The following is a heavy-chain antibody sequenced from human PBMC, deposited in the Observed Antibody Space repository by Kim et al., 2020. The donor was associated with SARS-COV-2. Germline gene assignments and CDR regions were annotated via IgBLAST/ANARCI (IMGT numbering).Heavy chain of an antibody. D-gene: IGHD5-12*01. CDR3: ARDRGNSGYDELDY. Sequence: ADSVKGRLTNSRDNAKNSMYLQMNSLRAEDTAVYYCARDRGNSGYDELDYWGQGTRVTVSS. V-gene: IGHV3-11*06. J-gene: IGHJ4*02.